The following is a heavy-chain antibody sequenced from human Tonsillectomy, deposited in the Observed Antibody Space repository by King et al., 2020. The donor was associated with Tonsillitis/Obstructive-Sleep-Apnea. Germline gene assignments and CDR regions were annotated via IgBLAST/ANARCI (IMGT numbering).Heavy chain of an antibody. CDR3: ARGLHYGGKSIGY. V-gene: IGHV4-34*01. J-gene: IGHJ4*02. CDR2: INHSGST. D-gene: IGHD4-23*01. CDR1: GGSFSGYY. Sequence: VQLQQWGAGLLKPSETLSLTCAVYGGSFSGYYWSWIRQPPGKGLEWIGEINHSGSTNYNPSLKSRVTISVDTSRHQFSLNLGSVTAADTAVYYCARGLHYGGKSIGYWGQGTLVTVSS.